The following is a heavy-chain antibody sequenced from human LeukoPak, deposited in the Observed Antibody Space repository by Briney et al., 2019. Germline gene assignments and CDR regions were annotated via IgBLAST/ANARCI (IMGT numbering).Heavy chain of an antibody. V-gene: IGHV3-21*01. CDR2: ISSRGSYI. D-gene: IGHD5-12*01. CDR1: GFTFSSYS. Sequence: PVGTLRLSCAASGFTFSSYSMNSVPQAPGKGLEWVSSISSRGSYIYYADSVKGRFTNSRDNAKNSLYLQMSSLRAEDTAVYYCARDGVATFDYWGQGTLVTVSS. CDR3: ARDGVATFDY. J-gene: IGHJ4*02.